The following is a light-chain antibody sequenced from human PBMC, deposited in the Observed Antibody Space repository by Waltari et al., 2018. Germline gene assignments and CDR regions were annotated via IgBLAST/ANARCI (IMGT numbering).Light chain of an antibody. Sequence: EIVMTQSPATLSVSPGERATLSCRASQSVSSKLAWYQQRPGQTPRLLIYGASTRATGTPARFSGSGSGTEFTLTITSMQSEDFALYYCQQSNAWPWTFGQGTKVEI. J-gene: IGKJ1*01. CDR3: QQSNAWPWT. V-gene: IGKV3-15*01. CDR2: GAS. CDR1: QSVSSK.